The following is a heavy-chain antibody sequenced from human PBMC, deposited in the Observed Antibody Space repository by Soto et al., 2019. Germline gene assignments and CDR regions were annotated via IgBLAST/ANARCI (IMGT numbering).Heavy chain of an antibody. CDR2: IYYSGST. CDR3: ARHDGTYYYYMDV. V-gene: IGHV4-59*08. J-gene: IGHJ6*03. D-gene: IGHD1-1*01. Sequence: SETLSLTCTVSGGSISSYYWSWIRQPPGKGLEWIGYIYYSGSTNYNPSLKSRVTISVDTSKNQFSLKLSSVTAADTAVYYCARHDGTYYYYMDVWGKGTTVTVSS. CDR1: GGSISSYY.